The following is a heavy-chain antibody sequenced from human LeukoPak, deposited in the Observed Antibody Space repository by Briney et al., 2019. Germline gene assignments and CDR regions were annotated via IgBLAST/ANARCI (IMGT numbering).Heavy chain of an antibody. CDR2: ISSSGSTI. CDR3: ARDSAHDYSNYIDYYYGMDV. Sequence: PGGSLRLSCAASGFTFCDYYRSWIRQAPGKGLEWVSYISSSGSTIYYADSVKGRFTISRDNAKNSLYLQMNSLRAEDTAVYYCARDSAHDYSNYIDYYYGMDVWGQGTTVTVSS. CDR1: GFTFCDYY. J-gene: IGHJ6*02. V-gene: IGHV3-11*01. D-gene: IGHD4-11*01.